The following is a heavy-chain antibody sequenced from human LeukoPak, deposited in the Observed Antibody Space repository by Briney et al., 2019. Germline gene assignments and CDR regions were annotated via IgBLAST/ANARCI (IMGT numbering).Heavy chain of an antibody. CDR2: IYYTGST. Sequence: SETLSLTCTVSGGSISSSSYYWGWIRQPPGKGLEWIGTIYYTGSTYYNPSLKSRVTISVDTSKNQFSLKLSSVTAADTAVYYCAREESRSSGWYDYWGQGTLVTVSS. CDR1: GGSISSSSYY. J-gene: IGHJ4*02. D-gene: IGHD6-19*01. CDR3: AREESRSSGWYDY. V-gene: IGHV4-39*07.